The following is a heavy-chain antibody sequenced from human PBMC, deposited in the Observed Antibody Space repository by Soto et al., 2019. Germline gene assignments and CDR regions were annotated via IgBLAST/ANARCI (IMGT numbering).Heavy chain of an antibody. V-gene: IGHV1-8*01. CDR3: ARGPRVLLWFGDSLLPYYYYGMDV. CDR2: MNPNSGNT. CDR1: GYTFTSYD. J-gene: IGHJ6*02. Sequence: ASVQVSCKASGYTFTSYDINWVRQATGQGLEWMGWMNPNSGNTGYAQKFQGRVTMTRNTSISTAYMELSSLRSEDTAVYYCARGPRVLLWFGDSLLPYYYYGMDVWGQGTTVIVSS. D-gene: IGHD3-10*01.